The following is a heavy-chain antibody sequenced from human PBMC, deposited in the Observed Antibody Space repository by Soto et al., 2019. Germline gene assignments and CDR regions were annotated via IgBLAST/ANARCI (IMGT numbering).Heavy chain of an antibody. CDR2: MNPNSGNT. J-gene: IGHJ4*02. V-gene: IGHV1-8*01. D-gene: IGHD3-16*02. CDR1: GYTFTSYD. CDR3: ARGTLHLGEVSLYRFIY. Sequence: QVQLVQSGAEVKKPGASVKVSCKASGYTFTSYDINWVRQATGQGLEWMGWMNPNSGNTGYAQKFQGRVNMTRNTSISTAYMELSSLRYEDTAVYYCARGTLHLGEVSLYRFIYWGQGTLVTVSS.